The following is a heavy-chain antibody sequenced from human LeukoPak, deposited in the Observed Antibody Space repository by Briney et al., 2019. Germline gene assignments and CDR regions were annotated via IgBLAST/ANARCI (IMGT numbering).Heavy chain of an antibody. D-gene: IGHD2-15*01. CDR2: SGDSDGST. Sequence: GGSLRLSCAASGFTFSGSGMSWVRQAPGKGLEWISSSGDSDGSTYYADSLKGRFTISRENSKNTLYLQMNSLRAEDTAVYYCAKGGCRGTCNPLAYWGQGALVTVSP. J-gene: IGHJ4*02. V-gene: IGHV3-23*01. CDR3: AKGGCRGTCNPLAY. CDR1: GFTFSGSG.